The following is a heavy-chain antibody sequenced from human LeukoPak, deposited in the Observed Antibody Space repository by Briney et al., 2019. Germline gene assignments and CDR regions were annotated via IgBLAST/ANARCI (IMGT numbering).Heavy chain of an antibody. CDR1: GYTFTGYY. D-gene: IGHD3-3*01. CDR3: ARTYYDFWSGYSPLDY. Sequence: GASVKVSCKASGYTFTGYYMHWVRQAPGQGLEWMGWINPNSGGTNYAQKFQGRVTMTRDTSISTAYMELSRLRSDDTAVYYCARTYYDFWSGYSPLDYWGQGTLVTVSS. J-gene: IGHJ4*02. V-gene: IGHV1-2*02. CDR2: INPNSGGT.